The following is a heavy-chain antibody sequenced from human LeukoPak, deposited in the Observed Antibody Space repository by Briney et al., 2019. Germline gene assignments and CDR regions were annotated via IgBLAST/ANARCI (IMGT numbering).Heavy chain of an antibody. CDR3: AGTVRYYDFWSGYYPDY. Sequence: PSEILSLTCTVSGGSISSGGYYWSWIRQHPGKGLEWIGYIYYSGSTYYNPSLKSRVTISVDTSKNQLSLKLSSVTAADTAVYYCAGTVRYYDFWSGYYPDYWGQGTLVTVSS. CDR1: GGSISSGGYY. J-gene: IGHJ4*02. V-gene: IGHV4-31*03. CDR2: IYYSGST. D-gene: IGHD3-3*01.